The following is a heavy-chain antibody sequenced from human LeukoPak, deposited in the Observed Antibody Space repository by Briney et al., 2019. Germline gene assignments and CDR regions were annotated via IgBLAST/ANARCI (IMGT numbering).Heavy chain of an antibody. CDR1: GGSISSYY. CDR3: ASLYSSGWYGLFDY. CDR2: IYYSGST. J-gene: IGHJ4*02. D-gene: IGHD6-19*01. Sequence: SETLSLTCTVSGGSISSYYWSLIRQPPGKGLEWIGYIYYSGSTNYNPSLKSRVTISVDTSKNQFSLKLSSVTAADTAVYYCASLYSSGWYGLFDYWGQGTLVTVSS. V-gene: IGHV4-59*08.